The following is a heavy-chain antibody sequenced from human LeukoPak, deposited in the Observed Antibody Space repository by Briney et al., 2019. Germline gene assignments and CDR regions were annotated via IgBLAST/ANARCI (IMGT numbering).Heavy chain of an antibody. V-gene: IGHV3-23*01. CDR2: ISGSGGST. Sequence: GGSLRLSCAASGFTFSNYAMSWVRQAPGKGLEWVSTISGSGGSTYYADSVKGQFTISRDNPNNTLYLQMNSLRDEDTAVYYCAKEEWLLAVYFDYWGQGTLVTVSS. D-gene: IGHD3-3*01. J-gene: IGHJ4*02. CDR3: AKEEWLLAVYFDY. CDR1: GFTFSNYA.